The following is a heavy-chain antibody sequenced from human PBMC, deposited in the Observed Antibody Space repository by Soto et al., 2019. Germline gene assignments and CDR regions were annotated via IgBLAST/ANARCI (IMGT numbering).Heavy chain of an antibody. CDR2: RYSTGTT. V-gene: IGHV4-38-2*02. D-gene: IGHD1-1*01. CDR1: GYSINSGYI. Sequence: SETLSLTCTVSGYSINSGYIWGWVRRPPGQGLEWIGSRYSTGTTYYNPSLRRRVKMSVDTSKNQLSLVLRSVTAADTAVYYCVARATVVNSLWFDPWGQGTQVTVSS. J-gene: IGHJ5*02. CDR3: VARATVVNSLWFDP.